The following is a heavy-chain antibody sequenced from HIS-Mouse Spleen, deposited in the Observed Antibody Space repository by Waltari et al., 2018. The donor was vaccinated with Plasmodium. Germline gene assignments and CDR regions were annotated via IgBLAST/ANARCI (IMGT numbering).Heavy chain of an antibody. CDR3: AREAGSGGLYYFDY. D-gene: IGHD3-10*01. CDR1: GFTFSSYA. V-gene: IGHV3-30-3*01. Sequence: QVQLVESGGGVVQPGRSLRLSCAASGFTFSSYAMHWVRQAPGKGLAWVAVISYDGSNKYYADSVKGRFTISRDNSKNTLYLQMNSLRAEDTAVYYCAREAGSGGLYYFDYWGQGTLVTVSS. CDR2: ISYDGSNK. J-gene: IGHJ4*02.